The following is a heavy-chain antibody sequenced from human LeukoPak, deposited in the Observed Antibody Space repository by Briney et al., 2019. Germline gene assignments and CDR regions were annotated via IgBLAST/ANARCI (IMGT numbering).Heavy chain of an antibody. J-gene: IGHJ3*02. D-gene: IGHD3-22*01. CDR2: IWYDGSNK. CDR1: GFTFSNYA. V-gene: IGHV3-33*08. Sequence: GGSLRLSCAASGFTFSNYAMSWVRQAPGKGLEWVAIIWYDGSNKYYADSVKGRFTISRDTSKNTLYLQMDSLRAEDTAVYYCASGDTTGYSGDAFNIWGQGTMVTVSS. CDR3: ASGDTTGYSGDAFNI.